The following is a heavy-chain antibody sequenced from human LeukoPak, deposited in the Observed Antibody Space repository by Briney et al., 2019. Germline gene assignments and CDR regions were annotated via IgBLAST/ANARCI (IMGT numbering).Heavy chain of an antibody. J-gene: IGHJ6*03. CDR3: ASGGYDFWSGYLSVRDNYYYMDV. D-gene: IGHD3-3*01. Sequence: GGSLRLSCAASGFTVSSNYISWVRQAPGKGLEWVSVIYSGGSTYYADSVKGRFTISRDNSKNTLYLQMNSLRAEDTAVYYCASGGYDFWSGYLSVRDNYYYMDVWGKGTTVTVSS. CDR1: GFTVSSNY. V-gene: IGHV3-66*02. CDR2: IYSGGST.